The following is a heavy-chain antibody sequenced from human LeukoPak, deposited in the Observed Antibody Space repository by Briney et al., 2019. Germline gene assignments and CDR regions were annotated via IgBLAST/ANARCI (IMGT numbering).Heavy chain of an antibody. CDR3: ARTGGSFYFYYYMDV. Sequence: PSETLSLTCTVSGYSISSGYYWGWIRQPPGKGLEWIGNIYHSGSTYYNPSLKSRVTISVDTSKNQFSLKLSSVTAADTAVYYCARTGGSFYFYYYMDVWGKGTTVTVSS. CDR1: GYSISSGYY. J-gene: IGHJ6*03. CDR2: IYHSGST. D-gene: IGHD1-26*01. V-gene: IGHV4-38-2*02.